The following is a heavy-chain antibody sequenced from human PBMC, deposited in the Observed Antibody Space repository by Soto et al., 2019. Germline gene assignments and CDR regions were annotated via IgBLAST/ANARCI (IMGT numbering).Heavy chain of an antibody. D-gene: IGHD2-8*01. CDR2: ISWNDGRI. Sequence: EVQLVESGGGLAQPGRSLRLSCAASGFRFEDYAMHWVRQAPGKGLQWVSGISWNDGRIDYADSVKGRFIISRDNAKKSLYLQMNSLRIEDTAFYYCAKSRSYINGPDYWGQGTLVTFSS. CDR3: AKSRSYINGPDY. CDR1: GFRFEDYA. J-gene: IGHJ4*02. V-gene: IGHV3-9*01.